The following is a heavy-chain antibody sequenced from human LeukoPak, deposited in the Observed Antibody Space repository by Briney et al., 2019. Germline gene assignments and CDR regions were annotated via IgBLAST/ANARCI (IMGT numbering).Heavy chain of an antibody. V-gene: IGHV1-69*05. CDR3: ARERPRKYCSGGSCPIDY. D-gene: IGHD2-15*01. J-gene: IGHJ4*02. CDR1: GGTFSSYA. Sequence: SVKVSCKASGGTFSSYAISWVRQAPGQGLEWMGRIIPIFGTANYAQKFQGRGTITTDESTSTAYMELSSLRSEDTAVYYCARERPRKYCSGGSCPIDYWGQGTLVTVSS. CDR2: IIPIFGTA.